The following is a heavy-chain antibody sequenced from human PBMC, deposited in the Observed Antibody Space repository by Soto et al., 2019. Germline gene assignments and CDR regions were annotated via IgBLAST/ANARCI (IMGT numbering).Heavy chain of an antibody. CDR1: GYSFTSYW. V-gene: IGHV5-51*01. Sequence: PGESLKISCKGSGYSFTSYWIGWVRQMPVKGLEWMGIIYPGDSDTRYSPSFQGQVTISADKSISTAYLQWSSLKASDTAMYYCARHPYFDWLLPAFDYWGQGTLVTVSS. J-gene: IGHJ4*02. CDR3: ARHPYFDWLLPAFDY. CDR2: IYPGDSDT. D-gene: IGHD3-9*01.